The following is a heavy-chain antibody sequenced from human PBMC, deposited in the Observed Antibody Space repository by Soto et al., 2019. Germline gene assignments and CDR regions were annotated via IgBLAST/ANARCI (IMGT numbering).Heavy chain of an antibody. Sequence: GASVKVSCKASGGTFSSYTISWVRQAPGQGLERMGWLNPNNGNTGYAPKFRGRVTMTRDPSKRTAFMEMSSLIAEDTAVYYCSRSEVGDYMDVWGKGTTVTVSS. V-gene: IGHV1-8*02. CDR1: GGTFSSYT. D-gene: IGHD3-3*01. J-gene: IGHJ6*03. CDR2: LNPNNGNT. CDR3: SRSEVGDYMDV.